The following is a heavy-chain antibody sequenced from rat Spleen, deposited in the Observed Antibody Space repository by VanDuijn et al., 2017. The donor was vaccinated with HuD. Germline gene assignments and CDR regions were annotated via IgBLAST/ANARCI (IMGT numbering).Heavy chain of an antibody. V-gene: IGHV3-3*01. J-gene: IGHJ2*01. D-gene: IGHD1-10*01. CDR3: ATRDNNYGY. CDR2: LNGAGST. CDR1: GYSITSSYR. Sequence: EVQLQESGPGLVKPSQSLSLTCSVTGYSITSSYRWNWIRKFPGNKLEWMGYLNGAGSTNYNPSLKSRISITRDTSKNQFFLQVNSVTTEDTATYYCATRDNNYGYWGQGVMVTVSS.